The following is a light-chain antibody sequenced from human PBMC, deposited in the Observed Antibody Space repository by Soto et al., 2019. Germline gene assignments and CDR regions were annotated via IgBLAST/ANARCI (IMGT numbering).Light chain of an antibody. CDR1: QSLISSN. CDR2: GVS. V-gene: IGKV3-20*01. Sequence: EIVLTQSPGSLSLSPGERATLSCRASQSLISSNFAWYQHKPGQAPRLLIYGVSNRATAIPDRFSGSGSGTDFTLTTNRLEPEDFAVYYCQQYHHSPITFGQGTRLEIK. CDR3: QQYHHSPIT. J-gene: IGKJ5*01.